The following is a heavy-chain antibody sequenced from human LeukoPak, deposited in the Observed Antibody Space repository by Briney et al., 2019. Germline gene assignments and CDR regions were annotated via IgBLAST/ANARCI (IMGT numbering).Heavy chain of an antibody. CDR1: GCTFSSYW. CDR3: ARDEHSSGWYLPPYYYYGMDV. Sequence: GGSLRLSCAASGCTFSSYWMSWVRQAPGKGLEWVANIKQDGSEKYYVDSVKGRFTISRDNAKNSLYLQMNSLRAEDTAVYYCARDEHSSGWYLPPYYYYGMDVWGQGTTVTVSS. V-gene: IGHV3-7*05. CDR2: IKQDGSEK. D-gene: IGHD6-19*01. J-gene: IGHJ6*02.